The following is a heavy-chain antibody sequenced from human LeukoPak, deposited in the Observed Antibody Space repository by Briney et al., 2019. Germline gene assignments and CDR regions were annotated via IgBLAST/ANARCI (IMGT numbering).Heavy chain of an antibody. D-gene: IGHD5-18*01. CDR1: GFTFSTFA. V-gene: IGHV3-23*01. CDR3: AKDGGYSYGISEY. J-gene: IGHJ4*02. Sequence: GGSLRLSCVASGFTFSTFAMNWVRQAPGKGLDWFSTTSETGRSTYYADSVKGQFTISRDNSKNTLYLQMNSLRAEDTAVYYCAKDGGYSYGISEYWGQGTLVTVSS. CDR2: TSETGRST.